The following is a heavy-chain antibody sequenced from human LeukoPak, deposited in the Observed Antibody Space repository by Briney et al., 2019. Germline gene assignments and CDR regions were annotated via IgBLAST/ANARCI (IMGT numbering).Heavy chain of an antibody. CDR3: AKSCSGGSCYFDY. D-gene: IGHD2-15*01. CDR1: GFTFSSYA. J-gene: IGHJ4*02. V-gene: IGHV3-23*01. Sequence: TGGSLRLSCAASGFTFSSYAMSWVRQAPGKGLEWVSAISGSGGSTYYADSVKGRFTISRDNSKNTLYLQMNSLRAEDTAVYYCAKSCSGGSCYFDYWGQGTLVTVSS. CDR2: ISGSGGST.